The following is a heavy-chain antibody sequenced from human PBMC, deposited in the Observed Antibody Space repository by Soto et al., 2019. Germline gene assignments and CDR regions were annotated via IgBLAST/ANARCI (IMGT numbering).Heavy chain of an antibody. CDR2: IKGESSEK. Sequence: EVQLVESGGGLVQPGGSLRLSCAASGFSFSTHWMNWVRQAPGKGLEWVANIKGESSEKNIVNSVRGRFTISRDNEKSSLYLQMSSLRAEDTAVYDCVRDYTTGWFGYFHYCGRGTLVTVSS. CDR3: VRDYTTGWFGYFHY. J-gene: IGHJ1*01. D-gene: IGHD6-19*01. V-gene: IGHV3-7*01. CDR1: GFSFSTHW.